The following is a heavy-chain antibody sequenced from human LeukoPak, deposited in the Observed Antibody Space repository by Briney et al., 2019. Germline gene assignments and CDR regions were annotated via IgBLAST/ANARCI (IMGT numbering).Heavy chain of an antibody. Sequence: GGSLRLSCAASGFTFSSYWMSWVRQAPGKGLEWVANIKQDGSEKYYVDSVKGRFTISRDNAKNSLYLQMNSLRAEDTAVYYCAREADILTGYTAFDYWGQGTLVTVSS. CDR3: AREADILTGYTAFDY. CDR2: IKQDGSEK. V-gene: IGHV3-7*01. CDR1: GFTFSSYW. D-gene: IGHD3-9*01. J-gene: IGHJ4*02.